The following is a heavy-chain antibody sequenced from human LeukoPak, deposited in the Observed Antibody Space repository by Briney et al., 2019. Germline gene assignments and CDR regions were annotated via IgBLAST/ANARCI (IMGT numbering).Heavy chain of an antibody. V-gene: IGHV4-4*07. CDR3: ARLKAEGGLDY. CDR1: GGSISSYY. Sequence: SETLSLTCTVSGGSISSYYWSWIRQPAGKGLEWLGHFYASGNTYYNPSLKSRVTESVDTSKNQFSLKVSSVTAADTAVYYCARLKAEGGLDYWGQGALVTVSS. D-gene: IGHD3-16*01. CDR2: FYASGNT. J-gene: IGHJ4*02.